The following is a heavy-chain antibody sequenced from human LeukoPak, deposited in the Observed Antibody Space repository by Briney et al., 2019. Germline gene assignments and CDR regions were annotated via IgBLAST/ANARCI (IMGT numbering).Heavy chain of an antibody. Sequence: PGGSLRLSCAASGFTFSSYAMSWVRQAPGEGLEWVANIKQDGSEKYYVDSVKGRFTISRDNAKNSLYLQMNSLRAEDTAVYYCARAPYGNYHYYYMDVWGKGTTVTVSS. J-gene: IGHJ6*03. V-gene: IGHV3-7*01. D-gene: IGHD3-10*01. CDR1: GFTFSSYA. CDR2: IKQDGSEK. CDR3: ARAPYGNYHYYYMDV.